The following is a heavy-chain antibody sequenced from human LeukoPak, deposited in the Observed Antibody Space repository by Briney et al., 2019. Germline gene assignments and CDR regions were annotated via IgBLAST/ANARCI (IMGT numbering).Heavy chain of an antibody. CDR1: GGSFSGYY. J-gene: IGHJ4*02. D-gene: IGHD5-18*01. CDR2: INHSGST. V-gene: IGHV4-34*01. CDR3: ARHVYSYGPDY. Sequence: PSETLSLTCAVYGGSFSGYYWSWIRQPPGKGLEWIGEINHSGSTNYNPSLKSRVTISVDTSKNQFSLKLSSVTAADTAVYYCARHVYSYGPDYWGQGTLVTVSS.